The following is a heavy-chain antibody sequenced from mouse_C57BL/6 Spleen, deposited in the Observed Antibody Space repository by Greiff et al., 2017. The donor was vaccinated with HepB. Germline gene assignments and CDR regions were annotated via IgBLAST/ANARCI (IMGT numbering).Heavy chain of an antibody. CDR1: GYTFTSYW. Sequence: VQLQQPGAELVKPGASVKLSCKASGYTFTSYWMQWVKQRPGQGLAWIGEIDPSDSYTNYNQKFKGKATLTVDTSSSTAYMQLSSLTSEDSAVYYCARSRGYDYDPYYAMDYWGQGTSVTVSS. J-gene: IGHJ4*01. V-gene: IGHV1-50*01. CDR3: ARSRGYDYDPYYAMDY. CDR2: IDPSDSYT. D-gene: IGHD2-4*01.